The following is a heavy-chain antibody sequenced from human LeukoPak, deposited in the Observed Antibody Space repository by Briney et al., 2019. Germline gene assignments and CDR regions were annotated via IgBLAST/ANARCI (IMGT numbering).Heavy chain of an antibody. J-gene: IGHJ4*02. CDR3: AGTTDYSSFLAY. Sequence: PSQTLSLTCAISGDSVSSNSAVWNWIRQSPSRGLEGLGRIYYRSGWHNEYAESVKSRISINPDTSKNQFSLHLNSVTPEDTAEYYCAGTTDYSSFLAYWGQGTLVTVSS. D-gene: IGHD4-11*01. CDR1: GDSVSSNSAV. V-gene: IGHV6-1*01. CDR2: IYYRSGWHN.